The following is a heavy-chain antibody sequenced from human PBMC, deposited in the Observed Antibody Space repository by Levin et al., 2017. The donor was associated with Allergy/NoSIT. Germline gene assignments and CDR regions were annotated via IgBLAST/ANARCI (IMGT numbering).Heavy chain of an antibody. V-gene: IGHV4-59*08. CDR2: IYYSGST. D-gene: IGHD6-19*01. CDR1: GGSISSYY. CDR3: ARPLAVAGTKDAFDI. J-gene: IGHJ3*02. Sequence: GSLRLSCTVSGGSISSYYWSWIRQPPGKGLEWIGYIYYSGSTNYNPSLKSRVTISVDTSKNQFSLKLSSVTAADTAVYYCARPLAVAGTKDAFDIWGQGTMVTVSS.